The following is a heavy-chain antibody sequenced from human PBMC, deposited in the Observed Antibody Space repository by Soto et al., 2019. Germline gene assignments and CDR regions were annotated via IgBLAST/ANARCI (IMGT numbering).Heavy chain of an antibody. V-gene: IGHV4-30-4*08. Sequence: SETLSLTCSVSGGSISNSRDYWGWIRQHPGKGLEWIGYIYYSGSTYYNPSLKSRVTISVDTSKNQFSLKLSSVTAADTAVYYCARYGDYDDYWGQGTLVTVSS. D-gene: IGHD4-17*01. CDR2: IYYSGST. CDR1: GGSISNSRDY. CDR3: ARYGDYDDY. J-gene: IGHJ4*02.